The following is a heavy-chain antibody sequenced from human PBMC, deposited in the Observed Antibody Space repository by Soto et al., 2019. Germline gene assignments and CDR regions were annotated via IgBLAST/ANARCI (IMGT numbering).Heavy chain of an antibody. V-gene: IGHV1-18*01. CDR1: GYTFTSYG. CDR3: ASDSPPVDY. Sequence: QVQLVQSGAEVKKPGASVKVSCKASGYTFTSYGISWVRQAPGQGLEWMGWISAYNGNTNYAQKPQGRVTMTTDTATSKAYMELRSLRAGDTAVYYCASDSPPVDYWGQGTLVTVSS. J-gene: IGHJ4*02. CDR2: ISAYNGNT.